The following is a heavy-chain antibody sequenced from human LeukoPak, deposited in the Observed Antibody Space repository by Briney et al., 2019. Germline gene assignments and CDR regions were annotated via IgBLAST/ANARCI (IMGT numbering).Heavy chain of an antibody. CDR2: IIPIFGTA. D-gene: IGHD3-16*01. J-gene: IGHJ6*03. CDR1: GGTFSSYA. CDR3: ARARGDNYYYYYMDV. Sequence: ASVKVSCKASGGTFSSYAISWVRQAPGQGLEWMGGIIPIFGTANYAQKFQGRVTITTDESTSTAYMELSSLRSEDTAVYYCARARGDNYYYYYMDVWGKGTTVTVSS. V-gene: IGHV1-69*05.